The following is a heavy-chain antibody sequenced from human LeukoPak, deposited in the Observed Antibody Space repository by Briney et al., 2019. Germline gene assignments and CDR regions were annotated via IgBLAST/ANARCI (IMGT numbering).Heavy chain of an antibody. J-gene: IGHJ4*02. V-gene: IGHV3-7*01. CDR1: GFTFSNYW. CDR2: INQDGSEE. Sequence: PGGSLRLSCAASGFTFSNYWMSWVRQAPGKGLEWVAHINQDGSEEHYVDSVKGRFIISRDNSKNTLSLQMNSLRAEDTAVYYCAKLTVTKAWYYFDYWGQGTLVTVSS. CDR3: AKLTVTKAWYYFDY. D-gene: IGHD4-17*01.